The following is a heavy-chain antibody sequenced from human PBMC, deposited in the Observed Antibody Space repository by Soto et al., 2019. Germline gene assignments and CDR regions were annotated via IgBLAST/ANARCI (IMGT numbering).Heavy chain of an antibody. D-gene: IGHD6-13*01. CDR1: GYTFTSYA. V-gene: IGHV1-3*01. CDR3: ARTAAAGTYDY. J-gene: IGHJ4*02. CDR2: INAGNGNT. Sequence: AASVTVSCQASGYTFTSYAMHWVRQAPGQRLEWMGWINAGNGNTKYSQKFQGRVTTTRDTSASTAYMELSSLRSEDTAVYHCARTAAAGTYDYWGQGTLVTVSS.